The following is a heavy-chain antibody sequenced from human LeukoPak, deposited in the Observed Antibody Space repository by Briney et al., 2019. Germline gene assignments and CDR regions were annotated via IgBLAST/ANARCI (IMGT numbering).Heavy chain of an antibody. CDR3: ASVPGDRIF. CDR1: GGSLSSGNYQ. Sequence: PSETLSLTCTVSGGSLSSGNYQWGWIRQPPGKGLEWIALISHSGTTYYNPSLKSRVTMSVDTSKNQFSLKLNSVTAADTAVYYCASVPGDRIFWGQGTLVTVSS. CDR2: ISHSGTT. J-gene: IGHJ4*02. D-gene: IGHD7-27*01. V-gene: IGHV4-39*01.